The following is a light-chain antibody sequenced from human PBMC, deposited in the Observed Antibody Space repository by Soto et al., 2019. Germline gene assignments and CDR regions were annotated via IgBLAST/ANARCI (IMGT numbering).Light chain of an antibody. CDR1: QTISSY. Sequence: DILMTQSPSSLSASIGDRVTITCRASQTISSYLNWYQQKPGKAPKLLIYAASSLQGGVPSRFSGSGSGTDFTLTISSLQPEDFATYYCQQSYSAHPYTFGQGTKLEI. CDR3: QQSYSAHPYT. V-gene: IGKV1-39*01. CDR2: AAS. J-gene: IGKJ2*01.